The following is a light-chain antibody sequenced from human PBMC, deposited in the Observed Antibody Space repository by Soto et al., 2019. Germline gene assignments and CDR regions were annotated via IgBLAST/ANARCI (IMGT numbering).Light chain of an antibody. CDR3: QQYNNWPRT. V-gene: IGKV3-15*01. CDR1: QSLTSN. Sequence: EIVMTQSPATLSVSPGERATLSCRASQSLTSNLAWYQQKPGQPPRLLIYGASSRATGIPARFSGSGSGTEFTLTISSLQSEDFAVYYCQQYNNWPRTFGQRTKVEI. J-gene: IGKJ1*01. CDR2: GAS.